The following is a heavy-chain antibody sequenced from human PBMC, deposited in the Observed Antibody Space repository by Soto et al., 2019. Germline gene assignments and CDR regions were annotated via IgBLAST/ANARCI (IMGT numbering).Heavy chain of an antibody. CDR2: IIPIFGTA. CDR3: AVGDYGAQRHYYYGMDV. Sequence: GASVKVSCKASGGTFSSYAISWVRQAPGQGLEWMGGIIPIFGTANYAQKFQGRVTITADESTSTAYMELSSLRSEDTAMYYCAVGDYGAQRHYYYGMDVWGQGTTVTVSS. D-gene: IGHD4-17*01. CDR1: GGTFSSYA. V-gene: IGHV1-69*13. J-gene: IGHJ6*02.